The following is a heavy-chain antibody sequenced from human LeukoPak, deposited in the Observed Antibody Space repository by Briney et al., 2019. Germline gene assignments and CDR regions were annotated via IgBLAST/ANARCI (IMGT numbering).Heavy chain of an antibody. D-gene: IGHD3-3*01. Sequence: GGSLRLSCVASGLTFSSDWMTWVRQAPGKGLEWLASIKHDASEDYLVDSVKGRFTISRDNAQSSLFLQMNSLRVDDTAVYHCARIYYDSWSGYSWFAPWGQGILVTVSS. CDR2: IKHDASED. V-gene: IGHV3-7*01. CDR3: ARIYYDSWSGYSWFAP. CDR1: GLTFSSDW. J-gene: IGHJ5*02.